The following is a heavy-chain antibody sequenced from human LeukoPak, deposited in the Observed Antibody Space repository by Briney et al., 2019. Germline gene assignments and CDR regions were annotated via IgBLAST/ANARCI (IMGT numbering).Heavy chain of an antibody. V-gene: IGHV3-23*01. CDR3: AKYVIGVPLDY. D-gene: IGHD2-21*01. CDR1: GFTFSSYA. Sequence: GGSLRLSCAASGFTFSSYAMSWVRQAPGKGLEWVSAIIGSGGSTDYADSVKGRFTISRDNSKNTLYLQMNSLRAEDTAVYYCAKYVIGVPLDYWGQGTLVTVSS. J-gene: IGHJ4*02. CDR2: IIGSGGST.